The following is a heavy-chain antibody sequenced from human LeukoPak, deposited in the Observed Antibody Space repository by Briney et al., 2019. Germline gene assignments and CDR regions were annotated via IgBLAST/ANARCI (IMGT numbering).Heavy chain of an antibody. CDR2: ISSSSSYI. V-gene: IGHV3-21*01. J-gene: IGHJ5*02. CDR1: GFTFSSYS. CDR3: ARVYSTIFGVVRNWFDP. D-gene: IGHD3-3*01. Sequence: PGGSLRLSCAASGFTFSSYSMNWVPQAPGKGLEWVSSISSSSSYIYYADSVKGRYTISRDNAKNSLYLQMNSLRAGDTAVYYCARVYSTIFGVVRNWFDPWGQGTLVTVSS.